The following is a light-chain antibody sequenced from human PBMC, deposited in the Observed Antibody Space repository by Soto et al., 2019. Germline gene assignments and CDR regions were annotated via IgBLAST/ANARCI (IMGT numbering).Light chain of an antibody. CDR3: QQYNSYSRT. CDR2: KAS. J-gene: IGKJ1*01. V-gene: IGKV1-5*03. CDR1: QTISSW. Sequence: DLQITQSPSTMSGSVGYRVTITCRSSQTISSWLAWYQQKPGKAPKLLIYKASTLKSGVPSRFSGSGSGTEFTLTISSLQPDDFATYYCQQYNSYSRTFGQGTKV.